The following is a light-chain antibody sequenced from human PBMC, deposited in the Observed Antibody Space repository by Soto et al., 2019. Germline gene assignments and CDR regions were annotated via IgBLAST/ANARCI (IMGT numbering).Light chain of an antibody. CDR1: QSVNTY. CDR3: QQRSNWPSIT. V-gene: IGKV3-11*01. CDR2: DAS. J-gene: IGKJ5*01. Sequence: ETVLTQSPATLSLSPGERATLSCRASQSVNTYLAWYQHKPDQAPRLLIYDASNRATGIPARFSGSGSGTDFTLTISTLEPEDFAVYYCQQRSNWPSITFGQGTRLEIK.